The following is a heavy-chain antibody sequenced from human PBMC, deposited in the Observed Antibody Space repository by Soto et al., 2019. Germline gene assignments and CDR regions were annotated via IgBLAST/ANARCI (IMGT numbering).Heavy chain of an antibody. CDR2: IYYSGYT. V-gene: IGHV4-31*03. CDR3: ARGGDYEGFDY. J-gene: IGHJ4*02. CDR1: DGSISSGGYY. D-gene: IGHD4-17*01. Sequence: QVQLQESGPGLVKPSQTLSLTCTVSDGSISSGGYYWSWIRQHPGKGLEWIGNIYYSGYTYYNPSLKSRVTISVDTSKNQFSLKLSSVTAADTAVYYCARGGDYEGFDYWGQGNLVTVSS.